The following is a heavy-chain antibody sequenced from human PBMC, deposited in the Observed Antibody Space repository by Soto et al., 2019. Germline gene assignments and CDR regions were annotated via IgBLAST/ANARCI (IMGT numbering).Heavy chain of an antibody. CDR1: GYTLTELS. CDR3: ATWGLDDYDILPGYYEKNWFDP. Sequence: ASVKVSCKVSGYTLTELSMHWVRQAPGKGLEWMGGFDPEDGETIYAQKFQGRVTMTEDTSTDTAYMELSSLRSEDTAVYYCATWGLDDYDILPGYYEKNWFDPWGQGTLVTVSS. D-gene: IGHD3-9*01. CDR2: FDPEDGET. V-gene: IGHV1-24*01. J-gene: IGHJ5*02.